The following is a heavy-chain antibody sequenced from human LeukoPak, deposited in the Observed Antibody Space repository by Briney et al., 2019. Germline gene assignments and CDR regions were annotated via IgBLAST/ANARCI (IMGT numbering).Heavy chain of an antibody. Sequence: GGCLRLSCAASEFTFSTYGMNWVRQAPWKGLEWVSYISSSSSTIYYADSVKGRFTISRDNAKNSLYLQMNSLRAEDTAVYYCARFPEEEGDDYWGQGTLVTVSS. D-gene: IGHD3-16*01. V-gene: IGHV3-48*01. CDR3: ARFPEEEGDDY. CDR1: EFTFSTYG. CDR2: ISSSSSTI. J-gene: IGHJ4*02.